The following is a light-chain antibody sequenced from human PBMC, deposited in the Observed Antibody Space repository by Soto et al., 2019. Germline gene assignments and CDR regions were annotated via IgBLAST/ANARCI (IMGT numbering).Light chain of an antibody. CDR1: SSDIGGSNS. V-gene: IGLV2-14*03. CDR2: DVN. Sequence: QSALTQPASVSGSPGQTVIISCTGTSSDIGGSNSVSWYQQHPGRAPKLILFDVNTRPSKIPDRFSGSKSDNTAFLTISGLQSDDDAGYYCSSYSTSSTLILFGGGTKVTVL. CDR3: SSYSTSSTLIL. J-gene: IGLJ2*01.